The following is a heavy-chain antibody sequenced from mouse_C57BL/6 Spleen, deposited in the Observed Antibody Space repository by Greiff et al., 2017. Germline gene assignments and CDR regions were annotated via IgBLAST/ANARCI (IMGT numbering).Heavy chain of an antibody. Sequence: QVQLKQSGTELVKPGASVKLSCKASGYTFTSYWMHWVKQRPGQGLEWIGNINPSNGGTNYNEKFKSKATLTVDKSSSTAYMQLSSLTSEDSAVYYCARGKPARAMDYWGQGTSVTVSS. V-gene: IGHV1-53*01. CDR1: GYTFTSYW. CDR3: ARGKPARAMDY. J-gene: IGHJ4*01. CDR2: INPSNGGT.